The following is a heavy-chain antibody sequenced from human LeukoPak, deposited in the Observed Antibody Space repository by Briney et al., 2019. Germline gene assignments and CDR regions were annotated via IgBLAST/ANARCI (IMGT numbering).Heavy chain of an antibody. V-gene: IGHV4-34*01. CDR1: GGSFSGYY. Sequence: SETLSLTCAVYGGSFSGYYWSWIRQPPGKGLEWIGEINHSGSTNYNPSLKSRVTISVDTSKNQFSLKLSSVTAADTAVYYCARVFRRGGGSYYYYYYMDVWGKGTTVTVSS. CDR2: INHSGST. J-gene: IGHJ6*03. CDR3: ARVFRRGGGSYYYYYYMDV. D-gene: IGHD1-26*01.